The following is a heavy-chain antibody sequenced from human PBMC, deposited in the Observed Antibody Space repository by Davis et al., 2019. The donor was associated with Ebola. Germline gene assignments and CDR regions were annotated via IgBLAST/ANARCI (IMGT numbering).Heavy chain of an antibody. D-gene: IGHD6-19*01. CDR2: IYPGDSDT. J-gene: IGHJ4*02. V-gene: IGHV5-51*01. CDR3: ANIAVAGNFDY. CDR1: GYSFTTYW. Sequence: GESLKISCKGSGYSFTTYWIAWVRQTPAKGLEWMGIIYPGDSDTRYSPSFEGQVTISADKSISTAYLQWSSLKASDTAMYYCANIAVAGNFDYWGQGTLVTVSS.